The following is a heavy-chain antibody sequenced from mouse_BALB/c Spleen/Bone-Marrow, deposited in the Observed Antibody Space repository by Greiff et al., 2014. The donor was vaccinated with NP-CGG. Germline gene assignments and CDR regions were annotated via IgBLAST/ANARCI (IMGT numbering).Heavy chain of an antibody. D-gene: IGHD1-1*01. Sequence: VQLQQSGAELVKPGASVKLSCTASGFNIKDTYMHWVKQRPEQGLEWIGRIDPANGNTKYDPKFQGKATITADTSSNTAYLQLSSLTSEDTAVYYCARYHYGSSHFDYWGQGTTLTVSS. CDR2: IDPANGNT. J-gene: IGHJ2*01. CDR1: GFNIKDTY. CDR3: ARYHYGSSHFDY. V-gene: IGHV14-3*02.